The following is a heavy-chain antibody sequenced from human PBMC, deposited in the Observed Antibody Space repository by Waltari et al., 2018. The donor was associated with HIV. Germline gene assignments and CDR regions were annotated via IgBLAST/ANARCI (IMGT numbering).Heavy chain of an antibody. D-gene: IGHD7-27*01. CDR3: VRALGDY. J-gene: IGHJ4*02. CDR1: GFTFSNFG. Sequence: QVQLVESGGGVVQHGKSLRLPCAASGFTFSNFGMHWVRQAPGKGLEWVALISNDGSKKYYADSVKGRFTISRANSKNTLYLQMNSLRPDDTAVYYCVRALGDYWGQGTLVTISS. V-gene: IGHV3-30-3*01. CDR2: ISNDGSKK.